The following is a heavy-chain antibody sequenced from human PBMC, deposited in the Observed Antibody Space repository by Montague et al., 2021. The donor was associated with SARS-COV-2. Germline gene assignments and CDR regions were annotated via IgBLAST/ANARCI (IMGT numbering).Heavy chain of an antibody. CDR1: GFTFSSYA. CDR2: ISYDGSNE. V-gene: IGHV3-30*04. J-gene: IGHJ4*02. D-gene: IGHD3-16*02. CDR3: ARDNYDYVWGSYRYIY. Sequence: FLRLSCAASGFTFSSYAMRWVRQAPGKGLEWVAVISYDGSNEYYADSVKGRFTISRDNSKNTLYLQMNSLRAEDTAVYYCARDNYDYVWGSYRYIYWGQGTLVTVSS.